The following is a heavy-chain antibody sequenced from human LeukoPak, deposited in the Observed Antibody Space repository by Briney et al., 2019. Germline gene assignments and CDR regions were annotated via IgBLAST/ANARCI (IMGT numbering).Heavy chain of an antibody. CDR2: IYYSGST. CDR3: ARVREAVAATLTFAFDI. CDR1: GGSITSSSYY. Sequence: SETLSLTCTVSGGSITSSSYYWDWIRQPPGKGLEWIGSIYYSGSTYYNPSLRGRVTISVDTSKNQFSLKLSSVTAADTAVYYCARVREAVAATLTFAFDIWGQGTMVTVSS. V-gene: IGHV4-39*07. J-gene: IGHJ3*02. D-gene: IGHD6-19*01.